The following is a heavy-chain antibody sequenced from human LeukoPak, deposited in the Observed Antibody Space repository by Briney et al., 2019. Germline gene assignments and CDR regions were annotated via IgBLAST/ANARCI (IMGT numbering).Heavy chain of an antibody. D-gene: IGHD3-10*01. V-gene: IGHV4-39*07. CDR1: GGSISSRSYY. J-gene: IGHJ4*02. Sequence: SETLSHTCTVSGGSISSRSYYWGWIRQPPGKGLEWIGSISYSGSTYYNPSLKSRVTISVDTSKNQFSLKLYSVTAADTAVYYCGRDSGRGEFDYWGQGTLVTVSS. CDR2: ISYSGST. CDR3: GRDSGRGEFDY.